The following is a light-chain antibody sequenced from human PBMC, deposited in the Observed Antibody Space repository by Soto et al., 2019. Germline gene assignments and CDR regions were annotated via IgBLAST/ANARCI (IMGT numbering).Light chain of an antibody. J-gene: IGKJ5*01. V-gene: IGKV3-15*01. CDR3: QQYNNWS. CDR2: GAS. Sequence: EIVMTQSPATLSVSPGERATLSCRASQSVSSNLAWYQQKPGQAPRLLIYGASTRATGIPARFSGSGSGTKFPLTISSLQSEDFQVYYGQQYNNWSFAQGTRLEIK. CDR1: QSVSSN.